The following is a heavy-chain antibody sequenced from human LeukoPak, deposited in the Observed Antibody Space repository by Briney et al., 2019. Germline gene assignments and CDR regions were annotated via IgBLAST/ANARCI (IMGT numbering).Heavy chain of an antibody. CDR2: INSDGSST. Sequence: GGSLRLSCAASGFTFSNFWMHWVRQAPGKGLVWVSRINSDGSSTSYADSVQGRFNIYRDNAKNTLYLQMNSLRAEDTAVYYCATRYSGYMAYWGQGTLVTVSS. V-gene: IGHV3-74*01. D-gene: IGHD5-12*01. CDR1: GFTFSNFW. J-gene: IGHJ4*02. CDR3: ATRYSGYMAY.